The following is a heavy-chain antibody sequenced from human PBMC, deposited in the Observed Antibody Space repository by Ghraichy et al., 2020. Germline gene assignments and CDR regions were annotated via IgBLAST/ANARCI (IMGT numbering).Heavy chain of an antibody. D-gene: IGHD6-13*01. Sequence: ASVKVSCKASGYTFTSYGISWVRQAPGQGLEWMGWISAYNGNTNYAQNSQGRVTMTTDTSTSTAYMEVRSLRSDDTAVYYCTREDSWASGYWGLGTLVTVSS. V-gene: IGHV1-18*01. CDR3: TREDSWASGY. CDR2: ISAYNGNT. CDR1: GYTFTSYG. J-gene: IGHJ4*02.